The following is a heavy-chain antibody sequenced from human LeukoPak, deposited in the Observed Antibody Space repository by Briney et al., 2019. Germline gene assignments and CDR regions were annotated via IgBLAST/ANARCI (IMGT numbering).Heavy chain of an antibody. V-gene: IGHV6-1*01. CDR2: TYYRSKWSN. J-gene: IGHJ4*02. CDR1: GDSVSSNTAA. Sequence: SQTLSLTCTISGDSVSSNTAAWNWIRQSPSRGLEWLRRTYYRSKWSNDYAVSVKSRITINPDTSKNQFSLQLNSVTPEDTAVYYCARDPRISLAAYFDYWGQGNLVTVSS. CDR3: ARDPRISLAAYFDY. D-gene: IGHD6-19*01.